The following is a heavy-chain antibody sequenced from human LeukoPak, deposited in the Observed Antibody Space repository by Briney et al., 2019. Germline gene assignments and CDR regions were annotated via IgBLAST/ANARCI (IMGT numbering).Heavy chain of an antibody. CDR2: IYYSGST. Sequence: SETLSLTCTVSGGSISSSSYYWGWIRQPPGKGLEWIGSIYYSGSTYYNPSLKSRVTISVDTSKNQFSLKLSSVTAADTAVYYCARASDYIFDPWDQGTLVTVSS. D-gene: IGHD4-11*01. CDR1: GGSISSSSYY. CDR3: ARASDYIFDP. J-gene: IGHJ5*02. V-gene: IGHV4-39*07.